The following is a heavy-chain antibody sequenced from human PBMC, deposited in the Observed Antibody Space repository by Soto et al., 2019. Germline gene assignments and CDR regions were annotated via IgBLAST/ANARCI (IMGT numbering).Heavy chain of an antibody. CDR1: GGSFSGYY. D-gene: IGHD3-10*01. J-gene: IGHJ4*02. CDR3: ARDSITMVRGVIQFDY. CDR2: INHSGST. Sequence: SETLSLTCAVYGGSFSGYYWSWIRQPPGKGLEWIGEINHSGSTNYNPSLKSRVTISVDTSKNQFSLKLSSVTAADTAVYYCARDSITMVRGVIQFDYWGQGTLVTVSS. V-gene: IGHV4-34*01.